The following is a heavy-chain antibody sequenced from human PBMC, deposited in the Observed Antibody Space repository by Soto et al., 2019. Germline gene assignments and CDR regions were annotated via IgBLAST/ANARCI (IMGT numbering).Heavy chain of an antibody. CDR3: ATEDSSNGTQDY. D-gene: IGHD6-13*01. CDR2: IYHSGTT. V-gene: IGHV4-4*02. Sequence: QVQLQESGPGLVKPSGTLSLTCAVSGGSITTTNYWSWVRQPPGKGLAWIGEIYHSGTTDYNPSLKSRVTMSVDKSKNQFTLTLNSVTAADTAVYYGATEDSSNGTQDYWGQGTLVTVSS. J-gene: IGHJ4*02. CDR1: GGSITTTNY.